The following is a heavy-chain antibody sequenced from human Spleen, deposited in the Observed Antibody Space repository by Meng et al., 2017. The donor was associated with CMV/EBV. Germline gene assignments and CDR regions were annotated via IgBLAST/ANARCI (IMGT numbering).Heavy chain of an antibody. V-gene: IGHV4-34*01. CDR3: ASGGAAAGLFDY. J-gene: IGHJ4*02. D-gene: IGHD6-13*01. CDR1: GGSFSGYY. Sequence: QVQLQQWGAGLLKPSETLSLTCAVYGGSFSGYYWSWIRQPPGKGLEWIGEINHSGSTNYNPSLKSRVTISVDTSKNQFSLKLSSVTAADTAVYYCASGGAAAGLFDYWGQGTLVTVSS. CDR2: INHSGST.